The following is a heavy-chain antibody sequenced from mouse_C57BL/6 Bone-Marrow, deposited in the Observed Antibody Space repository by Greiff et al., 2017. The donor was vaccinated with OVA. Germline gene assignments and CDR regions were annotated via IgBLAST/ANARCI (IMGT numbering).Heavy chain of an antibody. V-gene: IGHV3-6*01. Sequence: EVKLMESGPGLVKPSQSLSLTCSVTGYSITSGYYWNWIRQFPGNKLEWMGYISYDGSNNYNPSLKNRISITRDTSKNQFFLKLNSVTTEDTATYYCARGRDGYFYWYFDVWGTGTTVTVSS. CDR2: ISYDGSN. D-gene: IGHD2-3*01. J-gene: IGHJ1*03. CDR3: ARGRDGYFYWYFDV. CDR1: GYSITSGYY.